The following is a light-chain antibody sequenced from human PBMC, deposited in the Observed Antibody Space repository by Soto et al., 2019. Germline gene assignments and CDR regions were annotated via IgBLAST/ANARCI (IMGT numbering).Light chain of an antibody. V-gene: IGKV1-39*01. CDR1: QSISNY. J-gene: IGKJ3*01. CDR2: AAS. CDR3: QQSYTTLFT. Sequence: DIQMTQSPSSLSASVGDRVTITCRASQSISNYLNWYQQKPGKAPKLLIYAASGLQRGVPSRFSGSRSGTDFTLTISSLQPEYFATYSCQQSYTTLFTFGPGTNVDIK.